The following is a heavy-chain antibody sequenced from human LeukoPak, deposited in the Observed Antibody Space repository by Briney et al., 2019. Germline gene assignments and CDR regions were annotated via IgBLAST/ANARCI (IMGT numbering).Heavy chain of an antibody. D-gene: IGHD6-25*01. CDR1: GFVFRNYF. CDR2: ISSSSSYI. J-gene: IGHJ5*02. Sequence: PGGSLRLSCAASGFVFRNYFMSWVRQAPGKGLEWVSSISSSSSYIYYADSVKGRFTISRDNAKNSLYLQMNSLRAEDTAVYYCARDRISSGWFDPWGQGTLVTVSS. CDR3: ARDRISSGWFDP. V-gene: IGHV3-21*01.